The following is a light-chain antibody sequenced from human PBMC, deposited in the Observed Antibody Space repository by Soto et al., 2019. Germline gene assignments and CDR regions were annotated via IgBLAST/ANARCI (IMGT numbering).Light chain of an antibody. CDR2: AAS. V-gene: IGKV1-39*01. CDR1: QGIGVY. CDR3: QQSYSST. Sequence: GDRVTITCRASQGIGVYLAWFQQKPGNVPKLLIYAASTLQSGVPSRFSGSGSGTDFTLTISSLQPEDFATYYCQQSYSSTFGQGTKVEIK. J-gene: IGKJ1*01.